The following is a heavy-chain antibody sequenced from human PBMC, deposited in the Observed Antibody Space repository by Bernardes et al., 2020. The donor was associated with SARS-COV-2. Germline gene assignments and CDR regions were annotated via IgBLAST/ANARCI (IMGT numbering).Heavy chain of an antibody. D-gene: IGHD1-26*01. CDR3: GRFRIGRSGNYYYFDY. Sequence: SETLSLTCAVYGVSFSCYCLSWIRQPPGKGLEWIGDIKHNGSTNYNTSHKSRVNISVDTSRNQFSLKLSAVTAEDTAIDYSGRFRIGRSGNYYYFDYWGKGTLVTASS. CDR1: GVSFSCYC. CDR2: IKHNGST. J-gene: IGHJ4*02. V-gene: IGHV4-34*01.